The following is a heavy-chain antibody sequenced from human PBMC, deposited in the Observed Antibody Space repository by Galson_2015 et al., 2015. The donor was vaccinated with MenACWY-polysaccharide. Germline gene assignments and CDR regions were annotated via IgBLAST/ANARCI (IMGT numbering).Heavy chain of an antibody. V-gene: IGHV4-59*08. CDR1: GASISSYY. CDR3: ARRGSGWYSDY. D-gene: IGHD6-19*01. J-gene: IGHJ4*02. Sequence: SETLSLTCTVSGASISSYYWSWIRQPPGQGLEWIAYFYSSGSTSYNPSLRGRVTISIDTSKNQFSLKLNSVTAADTAVYYCARRGSGWYSDYWGQGTLVTVSS. CDR2: FYSSGST.